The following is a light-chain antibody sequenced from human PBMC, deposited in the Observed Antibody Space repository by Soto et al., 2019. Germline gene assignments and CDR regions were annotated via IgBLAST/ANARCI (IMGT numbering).Light chain of an antibody. CDR3: QQLNSYPLT. CDR2: AAS. V-gene: IGKV1-9*01. CDR1: QGISSY. Sequence: DIQLTQSPSFLSASVGDRVTITCRASQGISSYLAWYQQKPGKAPKLMIYAASTLQSGVPSRFSGSGSGTEFTLTISRLQTEDFATYECQQLNSYPLTFGGGTKVDIK. J-gene: IGKJ4*01.